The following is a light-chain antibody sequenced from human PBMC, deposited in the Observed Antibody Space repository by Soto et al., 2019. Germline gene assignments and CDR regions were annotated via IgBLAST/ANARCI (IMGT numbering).Light chain of an antibody. CDR2: NAS. V-gene: IGKV1-5*03. CDR1: QSISGY. CDR3: QQYDSYSWT. J-gene: IGKJ1*01. Sequence: DIQMTQSPSTLSASVGDRVTITCRASQSISGYLAWYQQKPGQPPRLLIYNASSLYTGIPSRFSGRGSGTEFTLTISSLQPDDFAAYYCQQYDSYSWTFGQGTKVEIK.